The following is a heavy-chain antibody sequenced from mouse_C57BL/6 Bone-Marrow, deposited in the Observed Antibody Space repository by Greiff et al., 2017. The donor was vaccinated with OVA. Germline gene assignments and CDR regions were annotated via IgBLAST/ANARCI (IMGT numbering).Heavy chain of an antibody. V-gene: IGHV1-72*01. CDR2: IDPNSGGT. J-gene: IGHJ2*01. CDR3: ARCPPAGTVWFDY. Sequence: QVQLQQPGAELVKPGASVKLSCKASGYTFTSYWMHWVKQRPGRGLEWIGRIDPNSGGTKYNEKFKSKATLTVDKPSSTAYMQRSSLTSEDSAVYYGARCPPAGTVWFDYWGKGTTLTVSS. D-gene: IGHD4-1*01. CDR1: GYTFTSYW.